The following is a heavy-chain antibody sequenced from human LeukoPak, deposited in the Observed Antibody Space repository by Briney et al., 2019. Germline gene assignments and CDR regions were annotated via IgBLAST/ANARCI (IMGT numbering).Heavy chain of an antibody. CDR2: ISGDGGST. J-gene: IGHJ6*03. V-gene: IGHV3-43*02. Sequence: GGSLRLSCAVSGFSFDDYAMHWVRQAPGKGLEWVSLISGDGGSTYYADSVKGRFTISRDNSKNSLYLQMNSLRTEDTALYYCAKDLASHYYYYYMDVWGKGTTVTVSS. D-gene: IGHD2-15*01. CDR1: GFSFDDYA. CDR3: AKDLASHYYYYYMDV.